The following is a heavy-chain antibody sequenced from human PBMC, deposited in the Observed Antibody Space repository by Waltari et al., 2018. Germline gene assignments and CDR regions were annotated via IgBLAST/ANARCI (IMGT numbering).Heavy chain of an antibody. CDR3: ARDRGRGLYLDA. CDR2: VLSTGKT. J-gene: IGHJ5*02. D-gene: IGHD2-15*01. V-gene: IGHV4-4*02. Sequence: QLQLQESGPGLVKPSGTLSLSCAVAGYSVTSTNRWSWVRQSPQRGLEWIGQVLSTGKTNYSPSFASRVTMSLDASNNQFSLKVTSATAADTAVYYCARDRGRGLYLDAWGPGTLVTVSP. CDR1: GYSVTSTNR.